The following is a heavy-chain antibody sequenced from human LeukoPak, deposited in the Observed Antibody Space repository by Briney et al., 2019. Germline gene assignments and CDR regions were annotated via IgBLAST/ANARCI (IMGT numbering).Heavy chain of an antibody. Sequence: SETLSLTCTLSGRFLSIYYWSWLRHPPGGGRVWIGYIYYSGSTIYNPSLKSRVTISADTSKYEFSLTVSSVTAADTAVYYCARGYSGYDYFDYWGQGTLVTVSS. J-gene: IGHJ4*02. CDR1: GRFLSIYY. D-gene: IGHD5-12*01. V-gene: IGHV4-59*01. CDR3: ARGYSGYDYFDY. CDR2: IYYSGST.